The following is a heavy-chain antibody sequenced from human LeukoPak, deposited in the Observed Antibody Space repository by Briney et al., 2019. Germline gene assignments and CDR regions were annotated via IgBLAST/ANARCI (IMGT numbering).Heavy chain of an antibody. D-gene: IGHD6-13*01. CDR2: IYHSGTT. V-gene: IGHV4-39*01. CDR3: ARRQQLSLGRSAFNMFDP. Sequence: SETLSLTCTVAAGSITSGDYYWAWIRQPPWKGLEWIGSIYHSGTTYYNPSLKRRVTISVDTPKNQFSLKLFSVTAADTAVYYCARRQQLSLGRSAFNMFDPWGQGTLVTVSS. CDR1: AGSITSGDYY. J-gene: IGHJ5*01.